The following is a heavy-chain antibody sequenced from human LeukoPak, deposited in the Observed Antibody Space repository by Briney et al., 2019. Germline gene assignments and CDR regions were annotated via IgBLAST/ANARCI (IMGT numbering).Heavy chain of an antibody. CDR3: ARVDPTDGYSGYYFDY. D-gene: IGHD5-12*01. CDR1: GGSISSGGNY. J-gene: IGHJ4*02. CDR2: IYYSGRT. V-gene: IGHV4-31*03. Sequence: SETLSLTCTVSGGSISSGGNYWSWIRQYSGKGLEWIGYIYYSGRTYYNPSLKSRVTISVDTSKNQFSLKLSSVTAADTAVYYCARVDPTDGYSGYYFDYWGQGTLVTVSS.